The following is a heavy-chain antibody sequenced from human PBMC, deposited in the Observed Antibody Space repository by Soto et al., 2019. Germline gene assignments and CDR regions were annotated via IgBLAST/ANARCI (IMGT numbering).Heavy chain of an antibody. Sequence: EVQLVESGGGLVQPGGSLRLSCAASGFTVSSNYMSWVRQAPGKGLEGVSVIYSGGSTYYADSVKGRFTISRDNSKNTLYLQMNSLRAEDTAVYYCARDEVDTAMVRRGYFDYWGQGTLVTVSS. J-gene: IGHJ4*02. CDR3: ARDEVDTAMVRRGYFDY. V-gene: IGHV3-66*01. D-gene: IGHD5-18*01. CDR2: IYSGGST. CDR1: GFTVSSNY.